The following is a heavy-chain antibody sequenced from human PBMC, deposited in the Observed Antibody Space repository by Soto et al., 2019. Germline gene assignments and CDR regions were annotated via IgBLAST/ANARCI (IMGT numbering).Heavy chain of an antibody. CDR1: GGSFTTYA. D-gene: IGHD3-9*01. V-gene: IGHV1-69*01. Sequence: QLHLVQSGTEVKRPGSSVRVSCKASGGSFTTYAFSWVRQAPGRGLEWLGGITPNFGSPKHAQKFQGRVTFTADDSTTTVYMKLSSLRSDDTAVYYCAAGYFDWLRDVQWGQGTPVIVSS. CDR3: AAGYFDWLRDVQ. J-gene: IGHJ4*02. CDR2: ITPNFGSP.